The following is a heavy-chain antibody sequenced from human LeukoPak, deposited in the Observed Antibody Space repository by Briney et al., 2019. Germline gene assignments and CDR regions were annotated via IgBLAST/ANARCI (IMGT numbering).Heavy chain of an antibody. J-gene: IGHJ4*02. CDR1: GGTFTCYY. CDR2: INPNSGGT. D-gene: IGHD6-19*01. V-gene: IGHV1-2*02. CDR3: ARPRTRGIVVASY. Sequence: GASVKVSCKASGGTFTCYYMHWVRQAPGQGLEWMGWINPNSGGTNYAQKFQGRVTMTRDTSISTAYMELSRLRSDDTAVYYCARPRTRGIVVASYWGQGTLVTVSS.